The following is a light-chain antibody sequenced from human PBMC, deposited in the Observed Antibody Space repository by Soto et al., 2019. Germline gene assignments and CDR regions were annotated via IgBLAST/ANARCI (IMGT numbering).Light chain of an antibody. CDR3: QQTYTILWT. J-gene: IGKJ1*01. CDR2: GAS. Sequence: DIQMTQSPSSLSASVGDRVTITCRASQSISRCLNWYQQKPGKAPNLLIYGASSLQSGVPSRFSGSRSGTDFTLTISSLQPEDFATYYCQQTYTILWTFGHGTKVEVK. V-gene: IGKV1-39*01. CDR1: QSISRC.